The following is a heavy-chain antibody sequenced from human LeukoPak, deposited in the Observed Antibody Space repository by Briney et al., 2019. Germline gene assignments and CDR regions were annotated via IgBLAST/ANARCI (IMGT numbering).Heavy chain of an antibody. CDR3: ARKENVYYYFDY. D-gene: IGHD3-10*01. V-gene: IGHV4-28*01. CDR2: IYHSGTT. CDR1: GYSITSSSW. J-gene: IGHJ4*02. Sequence: SDTLSLTCAVSGYSITSSSWWGWIRQPPGKGLAWIGYIYHSGTTYYNPSLQSRVTMSVDTSKNQFSLKLSSGTAVDTAVYYCARKENVYYYFDYWGQGTLVTVSS.